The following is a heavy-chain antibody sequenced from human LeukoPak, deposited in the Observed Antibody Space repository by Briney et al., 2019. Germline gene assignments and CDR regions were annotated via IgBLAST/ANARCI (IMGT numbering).Heavy chain of an antibody. CDR2: INHSGST. Sequence: SETLSLTCAVYGGSFSGYYWSWTRQPPGKGLEWIGEINHSGSTNYNPSLKSRVTISVDTSKNQFSLKLSSVTAADTAVYYCARARALSVVPAARHWFDPWGQGTLVTVSS. CDR3: ARARALSVVPAARHWFDP. V-gene: IGHV4-34*01. CDR1: GGSFSGYY. D-gene: IGHD2-2*01. J-gene: IGHJ5*02.